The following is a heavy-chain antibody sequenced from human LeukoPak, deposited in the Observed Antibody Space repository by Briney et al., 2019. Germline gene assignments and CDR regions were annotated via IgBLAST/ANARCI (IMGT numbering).Heavy chain of an antibody. J-gene: IGHJ6*03. CDR3: ARTGLQVVPYYFYYMDV. Sequence: PSETLSLTCIVSGDSISSYYWSWIRQPPGKGLEWIGYIYYSGSTNYNPSLKSRVTISLDTSKSHFSLKLSSVTAADTAVYYCARTGLQVVPYYFYYMDVWGKGTTVTVSS. V-gene: IGHV4-59*08. CDR1: GDSISSYY. CDR2: IYYSGST. D-gene: IGHD6-6*01.